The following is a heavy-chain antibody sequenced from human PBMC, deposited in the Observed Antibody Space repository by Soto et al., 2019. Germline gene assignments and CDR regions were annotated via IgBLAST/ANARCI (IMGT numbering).Heavy chain of an antibody. CDR2: IYYSGST. V-gene: IGHV4-59*01. CDR3: ARGAGYSSSDYYFDY. D-gene: IGHD6-13*01. J-gene: IGHJ4*02. Sequence: SETLSLTCTVSGGSIGSYYWSWIRQPPGKGLEWIGYIYYSGSTNYNPSLKSRVTISVDTSKNQFSLKLSSVTAADTAVYYCARGAGYSSSDYYFDYWGQGTLVTVSS. CDR1: GGSIGSYY.